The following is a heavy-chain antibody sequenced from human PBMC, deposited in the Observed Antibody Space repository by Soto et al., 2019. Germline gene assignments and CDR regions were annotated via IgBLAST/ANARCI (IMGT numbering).Heavy chain of an antibody. J-gene: IGHJ4*02. CDR2: IYYSGIT. V-gene: IGHV4-39*01. D-gene: IGHD6-13*01. CDR3: ARRHSSTLFAY. CDR1: GGSISSSNYY. Sequence: QLQLQESGPGLVKPSETLSLTCTVSGGSISSSNYYWGWIRQPPGKGLEWIGNIYYSGITYYNPSLKNRVTTSVDTAKNHFALKLSSVTAADTAVYSCARRHSSTLFAYWGQGTLVTVSS.